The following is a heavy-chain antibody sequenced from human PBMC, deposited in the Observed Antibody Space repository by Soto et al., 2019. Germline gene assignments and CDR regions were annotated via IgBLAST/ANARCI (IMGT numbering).Heavy chain of an antibody. J-gene: IGHJ3*02. CDR2: IKSKTDGGTT. CDR1: GFTFRNAW. Sequence: GSLRLSCAASGFTFRNAWMSWVRQAPGKGLEWVGRIKSKTDGGTTDYAAPVKGRFTISRDDSKNTLYLQMNSLKTEDTAVYYGTTGSPGISDSFDIWGQGTMVTVSS. V-gene: IGHV3-15*01. CDR3: TTGSPGISDSFDI. D-gene: IGHD3-10*01.